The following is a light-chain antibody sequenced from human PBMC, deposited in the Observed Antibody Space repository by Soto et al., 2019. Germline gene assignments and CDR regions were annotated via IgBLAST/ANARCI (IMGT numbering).Light chain of an antibody. Sequence: QSVLTQPPSVSGAPGQRVTISCTGSSSNIGAIYDVHWYQQLPGTAPKLLIYGNSHRPSGVPDRFSGSKAGTSASLAITGLRAEDEADYYCQSYDSSLSGWVFGGGTKPTVL. J-gene: IGLJ3*02. V-gene: IGLV1-40*01. CDR3: QSYDSSLSGWV. CDR1: SSNIGAIYD. CDR2: GNS.